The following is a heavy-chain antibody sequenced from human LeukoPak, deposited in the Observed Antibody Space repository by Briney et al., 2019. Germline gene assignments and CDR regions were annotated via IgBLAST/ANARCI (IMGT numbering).Heavy chain of an antibody. CDR3: AKDFYYGSGSPYYFDK. Sequence: PGGPLRLSCAASGFAFSRYGMHWVRQAPGKGLEWVAFIRFDGSNKYLADSVKGRFTISRDNSKNALFLQMNSLRVEDTAVYYCAKDFYYGSGSPYYFDKWGQGTLVTVSS. V-gene: IGHV3-30*02. CDR1: GFAFSRYG. D-gene: IGHD3-10*01. CDR2: IRFDGSNK. J-gene: IGHJ4*02.